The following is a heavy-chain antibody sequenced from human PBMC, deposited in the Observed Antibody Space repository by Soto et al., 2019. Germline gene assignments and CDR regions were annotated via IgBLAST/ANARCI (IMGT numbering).Heavy chain of an antibody. Sequence: QVQLLQSGAEVKKPGSSVRVSCEASGGSFRTYAISWVRQAPGQGLEWMGEIIPIFNTVNYAQKFQGRGTSTADESTTTGYMDLRRLRTKYTAVYYCAKGAVAGTPTSYYYYGMDVWGQGTTVTVS. J-gene: IGHJ6*02. V-gene: IGHV1-69*12. CDR3: AKGAVAGTPTSYYYYGMDV. CDR2: IIPIFNTV. D-gene: IGHD6-19*01. CDR1: GGSFRTYA.